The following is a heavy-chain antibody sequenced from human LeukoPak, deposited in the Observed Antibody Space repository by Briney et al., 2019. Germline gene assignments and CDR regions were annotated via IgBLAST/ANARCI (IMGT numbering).Heavy chain of an antibody. V-gene: IGHV4-34*01. D-gene: IGHD2-8*01. CDR2: INHSGST. CDR3: ARLVGVYSGFEDY. Sequence: NPSETLSLTCAVYGGSFSGYYWSWIRQPPGKGLEWIGEINHSGSTNYNPSLKSRVTISVDTSKNQFSLKLSSVAAADTAVYYCARLVGVYSGFEDYWGQGTLVTVSS. J-gene: IGHJ4*02. CDR1: GGSFSGYY.